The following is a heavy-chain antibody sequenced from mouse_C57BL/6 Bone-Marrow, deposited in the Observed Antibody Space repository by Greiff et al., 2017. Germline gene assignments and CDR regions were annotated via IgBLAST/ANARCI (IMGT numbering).Heavy chain of an antibody. J-gene: IGHJ4*01. CDR3: ARFPFYRDY. Sequence: QVQLQQPGAELVKPGASVTLSCKASGYTFTSYWMHWVKQRPGQGLEWIGMIHPNSGSTNYNEKFKSKTTLTVDKSSSTAYMQLSSLTSEDSAVYYCARFPFYRDYWGQGTSVTVSS. CDR1: GYTFTSYW. CDR2: IHPNSGST. D-gene: IGHD1-1*01. V-gene: IGHV1-64*01.